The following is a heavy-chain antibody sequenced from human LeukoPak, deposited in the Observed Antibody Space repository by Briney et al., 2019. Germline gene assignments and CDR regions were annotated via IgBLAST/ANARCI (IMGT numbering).Heavy chain of an antibody. D-gene: IGHD2-15*01. V-gene: IGHV3-33*01. CDR2: IWYDGSNK. CDR3: ARDRFGGSLDY. Sequence: GGSLRLSCAASGFTFSSYGMHWVRQAPGKGLEWVAVIWYDGSNKYYADSVKGRFTISRDNSKNTLYLQVNSLRAEDTAVYYCARDRFGGSLDYWGQGTLVTVSS. CDR1: GFTFSSYG. J-gene: IGHJ4*02.